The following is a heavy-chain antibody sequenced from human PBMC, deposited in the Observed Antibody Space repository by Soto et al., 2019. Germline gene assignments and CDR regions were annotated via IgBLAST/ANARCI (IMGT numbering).Heavy chain of an antibody. J-gene: IGHJ4*02. Sequence: EVQLLDSGGGLVQPGGSLRLSCAASGFTFNNYAMTWVRQAPGKGLEWVSAISGGGDTTSYAESVKGRFTVARDGSKNPLYLQMSSLRAEDTALYYCAKGRGGSGSLTPRVDFWGQGTLVTVSS. D-gene: IGHD3-10*01. V-gene: IGHV3-23*01. CDR2: ISGGGDTT. CDR1: GFTFNNYA. CDR3: AKGRGGSGSLTPRVDF.